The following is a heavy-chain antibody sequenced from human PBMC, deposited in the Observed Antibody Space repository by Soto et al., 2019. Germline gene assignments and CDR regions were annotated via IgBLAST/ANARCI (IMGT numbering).Heavy chain of an antibody. CDR3: AKDVIAVAGTDVFDS. D-gene: IGHD6-19*01. CDR2: ISGSGGST. CDR1: GFTFSNYA. J-gene: IGHJ3*02. Sequence: GGSLRLSCAASGFTFSNYAMSWVRQAPGKGLEWVSAISGSGGSTYYADSVKGRFTISRDNSKNTLYLQMNSLRAEDTAVYSCAKDVIAVAGTDVFDSWGQGTMVPVAS. V-gene: IGHV3-23*01.